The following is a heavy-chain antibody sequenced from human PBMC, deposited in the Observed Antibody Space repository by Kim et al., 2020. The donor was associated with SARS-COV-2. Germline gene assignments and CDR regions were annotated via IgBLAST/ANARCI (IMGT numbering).Heavy chain of an antibody. V-gene: IGHV1-8*01. D-gene: IGHD3-10*01. CDR1: GYTFTSYD. J-gene: IGHJ5*02. CDR3: ARGRLLWFRELSWFDP. Sequence: ASVKVSCKASGYTFTSYDINWVRQATGQGLEWMGWMNPNSGNTGYAQKFQGRVTMTRNTSISTAYMELSSLRSEDTAVYYCARGRLLWFRELSWFDPWGQGTLVTVSS. CDR2: MNPNSGNT.